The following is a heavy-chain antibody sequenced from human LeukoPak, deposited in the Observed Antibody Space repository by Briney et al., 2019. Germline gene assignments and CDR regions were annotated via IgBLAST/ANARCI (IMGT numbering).Heavy chain of an antibody. V-gene: IGHV3-9*01. CDR3: AKDTMGGMIVVVHTLDY. CDR2: ISWNSGSI. J-gene: IGHJ4*02. Sequence: PGGSLRLSCAASGFTFDDYAMHWVRQAPGKGLEWVSGISWNSGSIGYADSVKGRFTISRDNAKNSLYLQMNSLRAEDTALHYCAKDTMGGMIVVVHTLDYWGQGTLVTVSS. D-gene: IGHD3-22*01. CDR1: GFTFDDYA.